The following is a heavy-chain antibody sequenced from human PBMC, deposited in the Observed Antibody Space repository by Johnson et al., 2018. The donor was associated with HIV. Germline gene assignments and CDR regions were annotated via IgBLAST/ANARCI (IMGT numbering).Heavy chain of an antibody. CDR1: GFTFSYYY. D-gene: IGHD2-15*01. Sequence: QVQLVESGGGLVKPGGSLRLSCAASGFTFSYYYMTWIRQAPGKGLEWVSYISSSGGTIYYADSVKGRFTISRDNAKNSLYMQMNSLRAEDTALYYCASVLIVVVGAAESDSFDIGGQGTMVTVSS. J-gene: IGHJ3*02. V-gene: IGHV3-11*01. CDR2: ISSSGGTI. CDR3: ASVLIVVVGAAESDSFDI.